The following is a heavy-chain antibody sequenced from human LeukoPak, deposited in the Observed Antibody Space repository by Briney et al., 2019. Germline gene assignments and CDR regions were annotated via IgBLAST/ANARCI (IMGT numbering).Heavy chain of an antibody. CDR2: IRSKANSYAT. V-gene: IGHV3-73*01. D-gene: IGHD4-23*01. J-gene: IGHJ6*03. CDR3: TRGGNSSGDYYYYMDV. Sequence: GGSLRLSCAASGFPFSGSAMHWVRQASGKGLEWVGRIRSKANSYATAYAASVKGRFTISRDDSKNTAYLQMNSLKTEDTAVYYCTRGGNSSGDYYYYMDVWGKGTTVTVSS. CDR1: GFPFSGSA.